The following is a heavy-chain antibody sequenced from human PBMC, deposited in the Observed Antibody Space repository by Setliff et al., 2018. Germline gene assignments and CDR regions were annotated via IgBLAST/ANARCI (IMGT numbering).Heavy chain of an antibody. V-gene: IGHV1-46*01. CDR1: GYTFTSYA. D-gene: IGHD6-13*01. CDR3: ARGYSSSWQSRMGFDP. CDR2: INPGDGST. Sequence: ASVKVSCKASGYTFTSYAMNWVRQAPGQGLEWMGVINPGDGSTTYAQKFQGRVTITADESTSTAYMELSSLRSDDTAVYYCARGYSSSWQSRMGFDPWGQGTLVTVSS. J-gene: IGHJ5*02.